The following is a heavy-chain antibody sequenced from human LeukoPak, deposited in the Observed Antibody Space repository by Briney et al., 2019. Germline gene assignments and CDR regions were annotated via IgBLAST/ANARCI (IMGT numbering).Heavy chain of an antibody. Sequence: PGGSLRLSCAASGFTFDDYAMHWVRQAPGRGLEWVSLIRGDGGSTYYADSVKGRFTISRDNSKNSLYLQMNSLGTEDTALYYCAKDIRVLWFGELYWYGMDVWGQGTTVTVSS. J-gene: IGHJ6*02. CDR3: AKDIRVLWFGELYWYGMDV. V-gene: IGHV3-43*02. CDR1: GFTFDDYA. D-gene: IGHD3-10*01. CDR2: IRGDGGST.